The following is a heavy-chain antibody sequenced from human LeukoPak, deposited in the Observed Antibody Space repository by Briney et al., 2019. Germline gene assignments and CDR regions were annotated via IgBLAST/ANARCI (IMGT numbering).Heavy chain of an antibody. CDR1: GFTFSSYA. Sequence: GGSLSLSCAASGFTFSSYAMHWVRQAPGKGLEWVAVISYDGSNKYYADSVKGRFTISRDNSKNTLYLQMNSLRAEDTAVYYCARESAFDIWGQGTMVTVSS. V-gene: IGHV3-30*04. CDR3: ARESAFDI. J-gene: IGHJ3*02. CDR2: ISYDGSNK.